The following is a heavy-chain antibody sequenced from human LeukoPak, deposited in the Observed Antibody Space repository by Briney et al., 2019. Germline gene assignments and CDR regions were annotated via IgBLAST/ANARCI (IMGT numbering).Heavy chain of an antibody. D-gene: IGHD6-6*01. J-gene: IGHJ2*01. CDR3: ARNWADSLLLAAHWYFDL. CDR1: GGTFSSYA. V-gene: IGHV1-69*01. CDR2: IIPIFGTA. Sequence: GSSVKVSCKASGGTFSSYAISWVRQAPGQGLEWMGGIIPIFGTANYAQKFQGRVTITADESTSTAYMELSSLRSEDTAVYYCARNWADSLLLAAHWYFDLWGRGTLVTVSS.